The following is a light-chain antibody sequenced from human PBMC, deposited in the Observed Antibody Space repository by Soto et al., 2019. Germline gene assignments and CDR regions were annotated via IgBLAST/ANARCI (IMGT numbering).Light chain of an antibody. CDR3: QQRYSTPT. CDR1: QSIRNF. V-gene: IGKV1-39*01. Sequence: DLQMTQSPSSLSASLGDRVTSXXRASQSIRNFLNWYQQKPGKAPDLLIYAASSLQSGVPSRFSGSGSGTDFTLTISSLQPEDSATYYCQQRYSTPTFGQGTKVDIK. CDR2: AAS. J-gene: IGKJ1*01.